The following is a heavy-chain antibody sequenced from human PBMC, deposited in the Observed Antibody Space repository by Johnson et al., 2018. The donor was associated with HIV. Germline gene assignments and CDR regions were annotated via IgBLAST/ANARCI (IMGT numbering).Heavy chain of an antibody. V-gene: IGHV3-30*02. CDR1: GFTFSSYG. CDR2: IRYDGSNQ. D-gene: IGHD3-10*01. Sequence: QVQLVESGGGVVQPGGSLRLSCAASGFTFSSYGMHWVRQAPGKGLEWVAFIRYDGSNQYYADSVKGRFTISRDNSKNTLYVQMNSLRVEDTAVYYCAKDDSPSGAFDIWGQGTMVIVSS. J-gene: IGHJ3*02. CDR3: AKDDSPSGAFDI.